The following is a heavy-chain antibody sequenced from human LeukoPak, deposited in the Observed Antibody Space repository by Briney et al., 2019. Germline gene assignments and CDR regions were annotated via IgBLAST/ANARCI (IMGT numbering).Heavy chain of an antibody. Sequence: SETLSLTCAVYGGSFSGYYWSWIRQPPGKGLEWIGEINHSGSTNSNPSLKSRVTISVDTSKNQFSLKLSSVTAADTAVYYCARGASSGWFLTDHYFDYWGQGTLVTVSS. V-gene: IGHV4-34*01. J-gene: IGHJ4*02. CDR3: ARGASSGWFLTDHYFDY. D-gene: IGHD6-19*01. CDR1: GGSFSGYY. CDR2: INHSGST.